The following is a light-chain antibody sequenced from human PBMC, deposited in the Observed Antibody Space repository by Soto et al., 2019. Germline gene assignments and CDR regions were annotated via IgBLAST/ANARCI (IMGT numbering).Light chain of an antibody. Sequence: EIVLTQSPGTLSLSPGERATLSCRASQSVSSTYLAWYQQKPGQAPRLLIYGASSRATGIPDRFSGSGSGTDFTLTITRLEPEDFAVHYCQQHGSSPALAFGGGTKAEIK. CDR2: GAS. CDR1: QSVSSTY. CDR3: QQHGSSPALA. V-gene: IGKV3-20*01. J-gene: IGKJ4*01.